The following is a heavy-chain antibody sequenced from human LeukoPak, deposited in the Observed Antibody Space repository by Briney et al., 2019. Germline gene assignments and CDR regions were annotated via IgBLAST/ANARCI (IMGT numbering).Heavy chain of an antibody. J-gene: IGHJ4*02. D-gene: IGHD4-17*01. CDR1: GFTFSSYA. CDR2: ISGSGGST. CDR3: AKDEDYGQYILPFDY. V-gene: IGHV3-23*01. Sequence: PGGSLRHSCAASGFTFSSYAMSWVRQAPGKGLEWVSAISGSGGSTYYADSVEGRFTISRDNSKNTLYLQMNSLRAEDTAVYYCAKDEDYGQYILPFDYWGQGTLVTVSS.